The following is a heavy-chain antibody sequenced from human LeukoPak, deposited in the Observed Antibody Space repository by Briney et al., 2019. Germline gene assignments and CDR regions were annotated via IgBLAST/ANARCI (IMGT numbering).Heavy chain of an antibody. V-gene: IGHV4-38-2*02. J-gene: IGHJ3*02. CDR1: GYSISSGYS. CDR2: IYHSGST. Sequence: PSETLSLTCTVSGYSISSGYSWGWIRQPPGKGLEWIGSIYHSGSTYYNQSLKGRVTISVDTSKNQFSLKLNSVTAADTAVYHCAQLITDAFDIWGQGTMVTVSS. D-gene: IGHD1-1*01. CDR3: AQLITDAFDI.